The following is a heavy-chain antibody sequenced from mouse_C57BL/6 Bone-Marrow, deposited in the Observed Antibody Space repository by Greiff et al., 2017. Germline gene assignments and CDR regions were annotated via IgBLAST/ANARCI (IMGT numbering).Heavy chain of an antibody. CDR2: IYPTDSVT. D-gene: IGHD1-1*01. CDR1: GYTFTSYW. Sequence: VQLQQPGAELARPGSSVKLSCKASGYTFTSYWMVWVKQRPGQGLEWISNIYPTDSVTHYNQKFKDKATLTVDKSYSTAYMQLSSLTSEDSAVYYCATSEYYGSGNYWGQGTTLTVSS. V-gene: IGHV1-61*01. J-gene: IGHJ2*01. CDR3: ATSEYYGSGNY.